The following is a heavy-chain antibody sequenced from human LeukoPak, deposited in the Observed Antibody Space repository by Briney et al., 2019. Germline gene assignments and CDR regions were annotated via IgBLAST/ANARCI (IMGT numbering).Heavy chain of an antibody. V-gene: IGHV4-61*02. CDR3: ARGTLYSSSWTGDYYYGMDV. J-gene: IGHJ6*02. CDR2: IYTSGST. CDR1: GGSISGGSYY. Sequence: SETLSLTCTVSGGSISGGSYYWSWIRQPAGKGLEWIGRIYTSGSTNYNPSLKSRVTISVDTSKNQFSLKLSSVTAADTAVYYCARGTLYSSSWTGDYYYGMDVWGQGTTVTVSS. D-gene: IGHD6-13*01.